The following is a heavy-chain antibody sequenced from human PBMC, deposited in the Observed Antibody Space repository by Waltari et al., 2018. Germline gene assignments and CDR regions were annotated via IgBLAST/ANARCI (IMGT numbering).Heavy chain of an antibody. CDR2: IYTSGST. J-gene: IGHJ6*03. CDR3: ARDSVLYYYRAYYYYMDV. V-gene: IGHV4-4*07. Sequence: QVQLQESGPGLVKPSETLSLTCTVSGGSISSYYWSWIRQPAGKGLEWIGRIYTSGSTNSNPALKSRVTMSVDTSKNQFSLKLSSVTAADTAVYYCARDSVLYYYRAYYYYMDVWGKGTTVTISS. D-gene: IGHD2-8*01. CDR1: GGSISSYY.